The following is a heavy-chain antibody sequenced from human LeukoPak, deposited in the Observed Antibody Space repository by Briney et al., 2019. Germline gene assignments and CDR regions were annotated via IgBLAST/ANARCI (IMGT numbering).Heavy chain of an antibody. CDR3: ARAGDYGDYVKWFDP. Sequence: SETLSLTCTVSGGSISSYYWSWIRQPAGKGLESIGRIYTSGSTNYNPSLKSRVTMSVDTSKNQFSLKLSSVTAADTAVYYCARAGDYGDYVKWFDPWGQGTLVTVSS. D-gene: IGHD4-17*01. CDR2: IYTSGST. J-gene: IGHJ5*02. V-gene: IGHV4-4*07. CDR1: GGSISSYY.